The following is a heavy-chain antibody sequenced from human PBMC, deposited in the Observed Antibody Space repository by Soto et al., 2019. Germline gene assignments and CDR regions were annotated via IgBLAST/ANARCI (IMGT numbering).Heavy chain of an antibody. CDR3: ATQYCSSTSCDNWFDP. Sequence: AAAVKVSCKASGYTFTGYYMHWVRQAPGQGLEWMGWINPNSGGTNYAQKFQGWVTMTRDTSISTAYMELSRLRSGDTAVYYCATQYCSSTSCDNWFDPWGQGTLVTVSS. V-gene: IGHV1-2*04. CDR2: INPNSGGT. D-gene: IGHD2-2*01. CDR1: GYTFTGYY. J-gene: IGHJ5*02.